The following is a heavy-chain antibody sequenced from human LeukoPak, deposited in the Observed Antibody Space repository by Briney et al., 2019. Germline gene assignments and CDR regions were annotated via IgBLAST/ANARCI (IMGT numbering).Heavy chain of an antibody. D-gene: IGHD6-19*01. CDR1: GFTFSSYW. CDR2: IKQDGSEK. CDR3: AKDMTAHIVVAVFDY. Sequence: GGSLRLSCAASGFTFSSYWMSWVRQAPGKGLEWVANIKQDGSEKYYVDSVKGRFTISRDNAKNSLYLQMNSLRAEDTALYYCAKDMTAHIVVAVFDYRGQGTLVTVSS. J-gene: IGHJ4*02. V-gene: IGHV3-7*03.